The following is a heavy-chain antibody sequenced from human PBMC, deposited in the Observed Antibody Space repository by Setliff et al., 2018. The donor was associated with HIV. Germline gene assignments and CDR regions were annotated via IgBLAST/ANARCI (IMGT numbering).Heavy chain of an antibody. V-gene: IGHV3-30*02. Sequence: SLRLSCAASGFTFSSCGIHWVRRAPGKGLEWVAFTRHDGNSDQYADSVKGRFTVSRDNSRNTLYLQMNSLRAEDTAVYYCAKDQVWSGYERYFDYWGQGALVTVSS. J-gene: IGHJ4*02. CDR1: GFTFSSCG. D-gene: IGHD3-3*01. CDR2: TRHDGNSD. CDR3: AKDQVWSGYERYFDY.